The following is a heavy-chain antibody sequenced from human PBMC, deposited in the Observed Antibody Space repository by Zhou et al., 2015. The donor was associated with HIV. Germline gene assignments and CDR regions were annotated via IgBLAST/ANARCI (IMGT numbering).Heavy chain of an antibody. J-gene: IGHJ4*02. CDR3: ARVRLPGRHFDWLVSPVAY. V-gene: IGHV3-74*03. CDR1: GFTFSVFV. CDR2: LGDDGSTK. D-gene: IGHD3-9*01. Sequence: EQLVESGGGVVLPGRRSLRLSCVASGFTFSVFVFHWVRQVPGKAPLWVARLGDDGSTKTYADSVKGRFTISRDNARKTLYLDMNSLRVEDTAVYYCARVRLPGRHFDWLVSPVAYLGQGTQVTVAS.